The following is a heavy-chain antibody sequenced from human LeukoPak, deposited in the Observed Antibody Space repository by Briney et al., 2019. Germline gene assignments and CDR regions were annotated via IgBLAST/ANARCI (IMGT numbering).Heavy chain of an antibody. D-gene: IGHD3-10*01. CDR2: MNPNRGNT. CDR1: GYTVTSYD. Sequence: ASVKVSCKASGYTVTSYDINWVRPATGQGLEWMGWMNPNRGNTGYAQKFQGRGTMTRNTSISTAYMELSSLRSEDTAVYYCARGYYYGSGSLGDVWGQGTTVTVSS. V-gene: IGHV1-8*01. J-gene: IGHJ6*02. CDR3: ARGYYYGSGSLGDV.